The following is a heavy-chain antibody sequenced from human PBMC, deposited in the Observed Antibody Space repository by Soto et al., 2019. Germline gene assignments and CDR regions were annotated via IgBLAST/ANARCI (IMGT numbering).Heavy chain of an antibody. Sequence: PGESLRLSCVASGFTFSSYGMHWVRQAPGKGLEWVAVMSYDGSHEYYADSVKGRFTISRDNSKTILYLQMNSLRLEDTAVYYCAKGSVLRVVEAPLAILGGVDVWGQGAMVTVSS. CDR3: AKGSVLRVVEAPLAILGGVDV. CDR1: GFTFSSYG. D-gene: IGHD2-8*01. J-gene: IGHJ6*02. V-gene: IGHV3-33*06. CDR2: MSYDGSHE.